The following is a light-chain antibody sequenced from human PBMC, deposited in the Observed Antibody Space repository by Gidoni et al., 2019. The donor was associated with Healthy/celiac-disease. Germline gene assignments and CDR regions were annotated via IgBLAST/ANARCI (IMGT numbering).Light chain of an antibody. CDR1: QSVSSSY. V-gene: IGKV3-20*01. CDR2: GAS. J-gene: IGKJ2*01. CDR3: QQYGSSPRYT. Sequence: EIVLTQSPGTLSLSPGERATLSCRASQSVSSSYLAWYQQKPGQAPRLLIYGASSRATGIPDRFSGSGSGTDFTLTISRLEPEDFAVYYCQQYGSSPRYTFXXXTKLKIQ.